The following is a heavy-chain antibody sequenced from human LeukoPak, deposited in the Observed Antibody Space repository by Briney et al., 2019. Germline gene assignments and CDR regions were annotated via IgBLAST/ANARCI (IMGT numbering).Heavy chain of an antibody. CDR2: INTDGSST. V-gene: IGHV3-74*01. Sequence: GGSLRLSCAASGFTFSSYWMHWVRQAPGKGLVWVSRINTDGSSTSYADSVKGRFTISRDNAKNTLYLQMNSLKTEDTAVYYCTTGGSRGRWGQGTLVTVSS. CDR3: TTGGSRGR. D-gene: IGHD1-1*01. J-gene: IGHJ4*02. CDR1: GFTFSSYW.